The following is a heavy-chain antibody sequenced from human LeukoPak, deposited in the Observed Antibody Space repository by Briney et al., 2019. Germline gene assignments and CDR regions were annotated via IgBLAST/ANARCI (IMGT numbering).Heavy chain of an antibody. D-gene: IGHD3-10*01. CDR3: ARDRVRFGYYGMDV. Sequence: SETLSLTCTVSGGSISSYYWSWIRQPPGEGLEWIGYIYYSGSTNYNPSLKSRVTISVDTSKNQFSLKLSSVTAADTAVYYCARDRVRFGYYGMDVWGQGTTVTVSS. V-gene: IGHV4-59*01. J-gene: IGHJ6*02. CDR1: GGSISSYY. CDR2: IYYSGST.